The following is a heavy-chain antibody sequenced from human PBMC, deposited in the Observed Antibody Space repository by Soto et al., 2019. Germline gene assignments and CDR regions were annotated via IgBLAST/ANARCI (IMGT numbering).Heavy chain of an antibody. V-gene: IGHV1-69*12. D-gene: IGHD2-15*01. CDR3: AFVSNYCSGKTCYSHPFANYYLDS. Sequence: QVQLVQSGAEVKKPGSSVKVSCKSSRGTFSNFAISWVRQAPGQGLEWMGGIIPIFGTAHYALNFQGRLTISADEPTRTAYMELTSLNSGDTAVYYCAFVSNYCSGKTCYSHPFANYYLDSWGQGTLVTVSS. CDR2: IIPIFGTA. J-gene: IGHJ4*02. CDR1: RGTFSNFA.